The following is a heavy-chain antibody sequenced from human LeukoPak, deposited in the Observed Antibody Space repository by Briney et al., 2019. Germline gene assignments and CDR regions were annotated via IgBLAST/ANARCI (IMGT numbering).Heavy chain of an antibody. CDR1: GGTISSYY. V-gene: IGHV4-59*01. J-gene: IGHJ4*02. Sequence: PSETLSLTCTVSGGTISSYYWSWIRQPPGKGLEWIGYIYYSGSTNYNPSLKSRVTISVDTSKHQFSLKLSSVTAADTAVYYCARVLAAAGPWPLGDYWGQGTLVTVSS. CDR3: ARVLAAAGPWPLGDY. D-gene: IGHD6-13*01. CDR2: IYYSGST.